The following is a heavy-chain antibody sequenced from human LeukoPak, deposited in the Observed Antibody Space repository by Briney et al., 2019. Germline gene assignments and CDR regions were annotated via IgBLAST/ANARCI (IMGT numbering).Heavy chain of an antibody. CDR2: ISSSSSYI. V-gene: IGHV3-21*01. Sequence: GGSLRLSCAASGFTFSSYSMNWVRQAPGKGLEWVSSISSSSSYIYYADSVKGRFTISRDNAKNSLYLQMNSLRAEDTAVYYCARDGYYDFWSGYHLNDAFDIWGQGTMVTVSS. CDR1: GFTFSSYS. D-gene: IGHD3-3*01. J-gene: IGHJ3*02. CDR3: ARDGYYDFWSGYHLNDAFDI.